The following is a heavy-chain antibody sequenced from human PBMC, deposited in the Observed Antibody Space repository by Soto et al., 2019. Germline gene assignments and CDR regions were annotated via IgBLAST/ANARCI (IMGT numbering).Heavy chain of an antibody. CDR1: GGTFSSYA. Sequence: QVQLVQSGAEVKKPGSSVKVSCKASGGTFSSYAISWVRQAPGQGLEWMGGIIPIFGTANYAQKFQGRVTITADESTSTAYMELSSLRSEDTAVYYCAICRGYDFWSGNGGYFDYWGQGTLVTVSS. V-gene: IGHV1-69*12. CDR2: IIPIFGTA. J-gene: IGHJ4*02. CDR3: AICRGYDFWSGNGGYFDY. D-gene: IGHD3-3*01.